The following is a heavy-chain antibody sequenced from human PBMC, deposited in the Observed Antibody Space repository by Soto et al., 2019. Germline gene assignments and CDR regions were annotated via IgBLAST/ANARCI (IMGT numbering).Heavy chain of an antibody. J-gene: IGHJ4*02. D-gene: IGHD2-15*01. Sequence: QVQLVESGGGVVQPGRSLRLSCVASGFTFSNNGIHWVRQAPGKGIERVAVISSDGSKKYYADSGKGRFTISRDNSTNTLSLQMTSLRAGDTAMYYWAMDMYGGSSRFDYRGQGTLVTVSS. CDR2: ISSDGSKK. V-gene: IGHV3-30*03. CDR1: GFTFSNNG. CDR3: AMDMYGGSSRFDY.